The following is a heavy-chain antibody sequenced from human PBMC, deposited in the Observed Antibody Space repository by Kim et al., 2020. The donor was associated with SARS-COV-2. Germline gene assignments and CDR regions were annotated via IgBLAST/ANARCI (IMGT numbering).Heavy chain of an antibody. J-gene: IGHJ5*02. Sequence: SETLSLTCAVYGGSFSGYYWSWIRQPPGRGLEWIGEINHSGSTNYNPSLKSRVTISVDTSKNQFSLKLSSVTAADTAVYYCARSKGYYGSGRWFDPWGQG. CDR3: ARSKGYYGSGRWFDP. D-gene: IGHD3-10*01. CDR1: GGSFSGYY. CDR2: INHSGST. V-gene: IGHV4-34*01.